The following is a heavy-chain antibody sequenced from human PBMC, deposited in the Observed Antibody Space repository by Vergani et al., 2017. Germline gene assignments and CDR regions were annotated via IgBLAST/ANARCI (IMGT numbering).Heavy chain of an antibody. V-gene: IGHV3-30*02. CDR3: AKEEGPNNY. CDR1: GFIFSSYG. Sequence: QVHLVESEGGVVQPGGSLRLSCAASGFIFSSYGMHWVRQAPGKGLEWVAFIWYDGSIKFYADSVKGRFTISRDNSKNTLYLQMNSLRAEDTAVYYCAKEEGPNNYWGQGTLVTVSS. J-gene: IGHJ4*02. CDR2: IWYDGSIK.